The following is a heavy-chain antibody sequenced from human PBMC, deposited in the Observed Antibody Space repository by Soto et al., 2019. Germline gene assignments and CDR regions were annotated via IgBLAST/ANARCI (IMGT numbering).Heavy chain of an antibody. V-gene: IGHV4-34*01. J-gene: IGHJ5*02. Sequence: QVQLQQWGAGLLKPSETLSLTCAVYGGSFSGYYWSWIRQPPGKGLEWIGEINHSGSTNYNPSLKSRVSISVDTAKTQFSLKLSSVTAADTAVYYCARAVTTVLADWFDPWGQGTLVTVSS. CDR2: INHSGST. D-gene: IGHD4-4*01. CDR1: GGSFSGYY. CDR3: ARAVTTVLADWFDP.